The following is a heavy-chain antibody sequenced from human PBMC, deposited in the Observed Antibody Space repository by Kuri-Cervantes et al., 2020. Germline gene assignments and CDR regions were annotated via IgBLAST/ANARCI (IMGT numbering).Heavy chain of an antibody. Sequence: SETLSLTCTVSSYSINSGYYWGWIRQPPGKGLEWIGSIYHSGSTYYNPSLKSRVTISVDTSKNQFSLKLSSVTAADTAVYYCARDGYYDYVWGSYRSNYYYYGMDVWGQGTTVTVSS. CDR1: SYSINSGYY. V-gene: IGHV4-38-2*02. D-gene: IGHD3-16*02. CDR2: IYHSGST. CDR3: ARDGYYDYVWGSYRSNYYYYGMDV. J-gene: IGHJ6*02.